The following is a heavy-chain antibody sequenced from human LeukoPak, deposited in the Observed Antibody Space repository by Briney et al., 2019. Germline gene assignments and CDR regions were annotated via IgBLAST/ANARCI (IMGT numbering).Heavy chain of an antibody. CDR1: GGSVTSHY. CDR3: ASLRGGKPSSSGSFYSLDS. D-gene: IGHD3-10*01. Sequence: SETLSLTCTVSGGSVTSHYWSWIRQPPGRGLEYIGYIYYTGRTDYNPSLKSRVTISVGTSKNQFSLSLSSVTAADTAVYFCASLRGGKPSSSGSFYSLDSWGQGTLVTVSS. V-gene: IGHV4-59*02. CDR2: IYYTGRT. J-gene: IGHJ4*02.